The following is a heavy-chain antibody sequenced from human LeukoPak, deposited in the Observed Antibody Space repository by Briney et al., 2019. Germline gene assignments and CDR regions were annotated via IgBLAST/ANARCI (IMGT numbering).Heavy chain of an antibody. J-gene: IGHJ4*02. Sequence: GGSLRLSCAASGFTFCSYGMHWVRQAPGKGLEWVAVISYDGSNRYYADSVKGRFTISRDNSKNTLYLQMNSLRAEDTAVYYCAKDWSSVTRLDYWGQGTLVTVSS. CDR2: ISYDGSNR. V-gene: IGHV3-30*18. D-gene: IGHD6-25*01. CDR3: AKDWSSVTRLDY. CDR1: GFTFCSYG.